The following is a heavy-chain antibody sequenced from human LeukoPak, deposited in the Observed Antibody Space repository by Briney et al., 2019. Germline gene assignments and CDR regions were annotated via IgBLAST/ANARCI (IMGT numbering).Heavy chain of an antibody. CDR3: ARVVVPAAIDY. D-gene: IGHD2-2*02. J-gene: IGHJ4*02. V-gene: IGHV4-59*01. Sequence: PSETLSLTCTVSGGSISSYYWSWIRQPPGKGLEWIGYIYYSGSTNYNPSLKSRVTISVGTSKNQFSLKLSSVTAADTAVYCCARVVVPAAIDYWGQGTLVTVSS. CDR2: IYYSGST. CDR1: GGSISSYY.